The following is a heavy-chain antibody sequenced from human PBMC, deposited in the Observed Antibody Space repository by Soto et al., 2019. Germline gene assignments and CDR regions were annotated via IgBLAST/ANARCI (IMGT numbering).Heavy chain of an antibody. Sequence: QVQLQESGPGLVKPSGTLSLTCAVSGGSISTSNWWSWVRQPPGKGLEWIGEVYRTGSTNYNPSLESREIVSVDKSKNQFSLKRTSVTAADTAVYYCARARATIAAAAIFDCWGQGTLVTVSS. V-gene: IGHV4-4*02. D-gene: IGHD6-13*01. J-gene: IGHJ4*02. CDR1: GGSISTSNW. CDR2: VYRTGST. CDR3: ARARATIAAAAIFDC.